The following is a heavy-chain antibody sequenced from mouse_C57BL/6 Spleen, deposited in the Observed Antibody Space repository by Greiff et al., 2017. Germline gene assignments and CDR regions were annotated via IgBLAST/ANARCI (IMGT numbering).Heavy chain of an antibody. Sequence: VQLQQPGAELVRPGSSVKLSCKASGYTFTSYWMHWVKQRPIQGLEWIGNIDPSDSETHYNQKFKDKATLTVDKSSSTAYMQLSSLTSEDSAVYYCARSGVYDHDWYFDVWGTGTTVTVSS. CDR1: GYTFTSYW. CDR2: IDPSDSET. CDR3: ARSGVYDHDWYFDV. V-gene: IGHV1-52*01. D-gene: IGHD2-3*01. J-gene: IGHJ1*03.